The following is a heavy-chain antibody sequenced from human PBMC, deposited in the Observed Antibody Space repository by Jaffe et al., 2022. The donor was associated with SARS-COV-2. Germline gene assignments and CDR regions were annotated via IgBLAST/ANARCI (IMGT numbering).Heavy chain of an antibody. CDR3: ARDCRGYSCGREAFDI. D-gene: IGHD5-18*01. CDR2: IYSGGST. CDR1: GFTVSSNY. Sequence: EVQLVESGGGLIQPGGSLRLSCAASGFTVSSNYMSWVRQAPGKGLEWVSVIYSGGSTYYADSVKGRFTISRDNSKNTLYLQMNSLRAEDTAVYYCARDCRGYSCGREAFDIWGQGTMVTVSS. J-gene: IGHJ3*02. V-gene: IGHV3-53*01.